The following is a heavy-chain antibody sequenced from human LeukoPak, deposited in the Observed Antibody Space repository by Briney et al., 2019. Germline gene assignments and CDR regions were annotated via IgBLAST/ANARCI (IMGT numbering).Heavy chain of an antibody. J-gene: IGHJ4*02. D-gene: IGHD2-21*01. CDR3: ARVKIGGLWYFDY. V-gene: IGHV4-61*01. Sequence: PSETLSLTCTVSGGSISSSSYYWSWIRQPPGKGLEWIGYIYYSGSTNYNPSLKSRVTISVDTSKNQFSLKLSSVTAADTAVYYCARVKIGGLWYFDYWGQGTLVTVSS. CDR1: GGSISSSSYY. CDR2: IYYSGST.